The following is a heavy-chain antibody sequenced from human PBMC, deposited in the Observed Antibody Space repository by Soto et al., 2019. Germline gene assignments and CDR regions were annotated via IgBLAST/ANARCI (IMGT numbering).Heavy chain of an antibody. D-gene: IGHD3-9*01. V-gene: IGHV3-21*03. CDR2: ISPSSNYI. Sequence: GGSLRLSCAGSGFTFSTYAMNWVRQAPGKGLEWVSSISPSSNYIYYADVVKGRFTISRDNAKNSLFLQMNSLRAEDTGLYYCVKNSYYETLTGFDYFDYRGQLVHVPVSS. J-gene: IGHJ4*02. CDR3: VKNSYYETLTGFDYFDY. CDR1: GFTFSTYA.